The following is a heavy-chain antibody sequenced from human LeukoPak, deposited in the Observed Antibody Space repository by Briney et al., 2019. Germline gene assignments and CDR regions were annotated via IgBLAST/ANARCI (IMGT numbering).Heavy chain of an antibody. CDR3: VLRWATLQPIHFGF. CDR1: GDTFSSYS. CDR2: IIPIFGTT. D-gene: IGHD2-15*01. J-gene: IGHJ4*02. V-gene: IGHV1-69*13. Sequence: ASVKVSCKASGDTFSSYSISWVRQDPGQGLEWMGGIIPIFGTTNYAQRFQDRLTISVDEFMTTAFMDLRSLRSEDTAIYYCVLRWATLQPIHFGFWGQGTLVTVSS.